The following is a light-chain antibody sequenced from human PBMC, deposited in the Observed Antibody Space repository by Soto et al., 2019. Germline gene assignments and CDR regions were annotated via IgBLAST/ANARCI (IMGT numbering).Light chain of an antibody. CDR1: QSIYNY. Sequence: DIQMTQSPSSLSASVGDRVTVTFRTSQSIYNYLNWYQQKPGKAPKLLNCAAASVQSGVPLRFSGTGSGTDVTLTISSLQPEDFATYYCEQTYSTPVTFGQGIPLDIK. V-gene: IGKV1-39*01. CDR3: EQTYSTPVT. CDR2: AAA. J-gene: IGKJ5*01.